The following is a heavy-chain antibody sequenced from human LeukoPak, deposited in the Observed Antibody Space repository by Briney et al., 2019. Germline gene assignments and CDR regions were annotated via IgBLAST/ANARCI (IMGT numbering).Heavy chain of an antibody. CDR1: GFTFSSYG. CDR2: IRYDGSNK. J-gene: IGHJ4*02. V-gene: IGHV3-30*02. D-gene: IGHD5-12*01. CDR3: ANGVATMSLNDY. Sequence: GRSLRLSCAASGFTFSSYGMHWVRQAPGKGLEWVAFIRYDGSNKYYADSVKGRFTISRDNSKNTLYLQMNSLRAEDTAVYYCANGVATMSLNDYWGQGTLVTASS.